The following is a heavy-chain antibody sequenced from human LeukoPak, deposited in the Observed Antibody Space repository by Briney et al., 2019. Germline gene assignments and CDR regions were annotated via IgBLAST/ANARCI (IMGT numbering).Heavy chain of an antibody. CDR3: ARDRAELAVAGRGAYYYYMDV. Sequence: GGSLRLSCAASGFTFSDYYMSWIRQAPGKGLEWVSSISSSSSYIYYADSVKGRFTISRDNAKNSLYLQMNSLRAEDTAVYYCARDRAELAVAGRGAYYYYMDVWGKGTTVTVSS. J-gene: IGHJ6*03. V-gene: IGHV3-11*06. CDR1: GFTFSDYY. D-gene: IGHD6-19*01. CDR2: ISSSSSYI.